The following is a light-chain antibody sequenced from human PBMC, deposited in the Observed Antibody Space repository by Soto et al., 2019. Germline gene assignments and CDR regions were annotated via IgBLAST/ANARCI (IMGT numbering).Light chain of an antibody. J-gene: IGLJ3*02. Sequence: QLVLTQSPSASASLGASVRLTCSLSAGHNTYAIAWYQQQPEKGPRYLMKLNSDGSHSKGDGIPDRFSGSSSGAERYLTISSLQSEDEADYFCQTWVTGILVFGGGTKLTVL. V-gene: IGLV4-69*01. CDR1: AGHNTYA. CDR2: LNSDGSH. CDR3: QTWVTGILV.